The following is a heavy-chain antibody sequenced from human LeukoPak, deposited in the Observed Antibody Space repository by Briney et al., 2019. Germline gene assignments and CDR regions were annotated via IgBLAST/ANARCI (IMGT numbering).Heavy chain of an antibody. CDR2: IYYSGST. V-gene: IGHV4-39*07. CDR3: ARENTAGSGGSCYFDY. CDR1: GGSISSSSYY. D-gene: IGHD2-15*01. J-gene: IGHJ4*02. Sequence: SETLSLTCTVSGGSISSSSYYWGWIRQPPGKGLEWIGSIYYSGSTYYNPSLKSRVTISVDTSKNQFSLKLSSVTAADTAVYYCARENTAGSGGSCYFDYWGQGTLVTVSS.